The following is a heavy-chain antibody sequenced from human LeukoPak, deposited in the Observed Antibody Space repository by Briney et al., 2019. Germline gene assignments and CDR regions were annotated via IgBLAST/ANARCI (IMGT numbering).Heavy chain of an antibody. Sequence: SETLSLTCAVSGGSISSGGYSWSWIRQPPGKGLEWIGYIYYSGSTNYNPSLKSRVTISVDTSKNQFSLKLSSVTAADTAVYYCARAAMVTFDYWGQGTLVTVSS. D-gene: IGHD5-18*01. J-gene: IGHJ4*02. V-gene: IGHV4-61*08. CDR3: ARAAMVTFDY. CDR2: IYYSGST. CDR1: GGSISSGGYS.